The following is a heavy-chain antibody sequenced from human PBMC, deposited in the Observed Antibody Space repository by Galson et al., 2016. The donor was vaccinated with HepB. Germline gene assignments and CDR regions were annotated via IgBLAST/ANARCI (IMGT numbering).Heavy chain of an antibody. CDR3: ATNPASGTTYRDYYSGMDV. J-gene: IGHJ6*02. Sequence: SLRLSCAASGFTFSNAWMSWVRLAPGKGLEWVGRIKSRTDAGTTDYAAPVKDRFTISRDDSKKMLYLQINSRKTGDTAVYSCATNPASGTTYRDYYSGMDVWGQGTTVTVSS. CDR2: IKSRTDAGTT. V-gene: IGHV3-15*01. D-gene: IGHD4-17*01. CDR1: GFTFSNAW.